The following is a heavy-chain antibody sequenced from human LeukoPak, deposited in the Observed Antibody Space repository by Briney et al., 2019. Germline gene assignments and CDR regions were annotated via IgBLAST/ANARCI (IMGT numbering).Heavy chain of an antibody. J-gene: IGHJ6*02. CDR1: GFTVSSNY. D-gene: IGHD5-18*01. Sequence: GGSLRLSCAASGFTVSSNYMSWVRQAPGKGLEWVSVIYSGGSTYYADSVRGRFTISRDNAKNTLYLQMNSLRAEDTAVYYCAKVLRGYTYGPYYYYGMDVWGQGTTVTVSS. V-gene: IGHV3-53*05. CDR3: AKVLRGYTYGPYYYYGMDV. CDR2: IYSGGST.